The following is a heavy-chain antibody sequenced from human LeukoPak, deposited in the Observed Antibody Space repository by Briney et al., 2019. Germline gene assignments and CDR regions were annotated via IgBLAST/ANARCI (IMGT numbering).Heavy chain of an antibody. CDR3: ARDTPGEESH. D-gene: IGHD2-2*01. V-gene: IGHV3-7*01. J-gene: IGHJ4*02. CDR2: IKQDGSEK. Sequence: PGGSLRLSCSASGFTFSAYWMSWVRQAPGTGLEWVANIKQDGSEKYYVDSVKGRFTISRDNAKNSLYLQMNSLRGEDTAVYYCARDTPGEESHWGQGTLVTVSS. CDR1: GFTFSAYW.